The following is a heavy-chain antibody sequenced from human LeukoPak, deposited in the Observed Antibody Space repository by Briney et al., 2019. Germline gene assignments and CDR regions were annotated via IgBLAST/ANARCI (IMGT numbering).Heavy chain of an antibody. CDR1: GGSISSSCYY. D-gene: IGHD3-22*01. V-gene: IGHV4-39*07. Sequence: SETLSLTCTVSGGSISSSCYYWGWIRQPPGKGLEWIGSIYYSGSTYYNPSLKSRVTISVETSKNQFSLKLSSVTAADTAVYYCARVTGYMIEDYFDYWGQGTLVTVSS. CDR2: IYYSGST. J-gene: IGHJ4*02. CDR3: ARVTGYMIEDYFDY.